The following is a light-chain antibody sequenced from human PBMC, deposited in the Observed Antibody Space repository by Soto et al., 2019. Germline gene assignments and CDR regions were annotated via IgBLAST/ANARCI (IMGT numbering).Light chain of an antibody. CDR1: QTISNW. V-gene: IGKV1-5*01. CDR3: QQFNTYPTWT. J-gene: IGKJ1*01. Sequence: DIQMTQSPSTLSGSVGGRVTITCRASQTISNWLAWYQQKPGKAPKLMIYDAYILESGVPSRFSGSGSGTEFTLTISSLQPDDFATYYCQQFNTYPTWTFGPGTKVDIK. CDR2: DAY.